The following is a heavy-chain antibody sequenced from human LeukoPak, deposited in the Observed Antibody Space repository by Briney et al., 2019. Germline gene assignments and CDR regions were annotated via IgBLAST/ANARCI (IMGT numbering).Heavy chain of an antibody. J-gene: IGHJ6*03. CDR2: INPNSGGT. D-gene: IGHD3-10*01. CDR3: ARDEGLQYYGSGSYPARNYYYYMDV. V-gene: IGHV1-2*02. Sequence: ASVKVSCKASGYTFTGYYMHWVRQAPGRGLEWMGWINPNSGGTNYAQKFQGRVTMTRDTSISTAYMELSRLRSDDTAVYYCARDEGLQYYGSGSYPARNYYYYMDVWGKGTTVTVSS. CDR1: GYTFTGYY.